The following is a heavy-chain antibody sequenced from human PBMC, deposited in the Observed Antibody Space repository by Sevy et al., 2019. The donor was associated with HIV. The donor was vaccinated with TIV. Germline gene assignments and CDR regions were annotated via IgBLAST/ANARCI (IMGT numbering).Heavy chain of an antibody. V-gene: IGHV3-21*01. CDR1: GFTFSSYN. D-gene: IGHD5-12*01. CDR3: ARDALTRGYSDQRPMEWFDP. Sequence: GGSPRLSCAASGFTFSSYNMNWVRQAPGKGLEWVSSISSSSSYIYYADSVKGRFTISRDNAKNSLYLQMNSLRAEDTAVYYCARDALTRGYSDQRPMEWFDPWGQGTLVTVSS. J-gene: IGHJ5*02. CDR2: ISSSSSYI.